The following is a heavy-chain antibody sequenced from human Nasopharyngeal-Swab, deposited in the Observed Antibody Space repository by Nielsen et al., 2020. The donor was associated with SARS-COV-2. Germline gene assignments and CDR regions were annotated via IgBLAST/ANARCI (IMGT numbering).Heavy chain of an antibody. V-gene: IGHV4-59*05. CDR1: GGSISSYY. CDR3: ARNDYTGSSWFDP. Sequence: SETLSLTCTLSGGSISSYYRSWSRQPPGKGLEWIGSIYYSGSTYYNPSLKGRVTISVDTSKNQFSLKLSSVSSADTAVYYCARNDYTGSSWFDPWGQGTLVTVSS. J-gene: IGHJ5*02. CDR2: IYYSGST. D-gene: IGHD4-11*01.